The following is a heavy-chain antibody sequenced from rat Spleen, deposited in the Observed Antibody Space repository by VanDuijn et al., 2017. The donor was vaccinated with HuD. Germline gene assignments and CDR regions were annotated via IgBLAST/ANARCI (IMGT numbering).Heavy chain of an antibody. CDR1: GYSITSNY. CDR3: ARHGYYGLSLDY. Sequence: EVQLQESGPGLVKPSQSLSLTCSVTGYSITSNYWGWIRKFPGNKMEWIGHISYSGSTSYNPSLKSRISISRDTSKNQFFLQVDSVSTEDTATYYCARHGYYGLSLDYWGQGVMVTVSS. D-gene: IGHD1-6*01. V-gene: IGHV3-1*01. CDR2: ISYSGST. J-gene: IGHJ2*01.